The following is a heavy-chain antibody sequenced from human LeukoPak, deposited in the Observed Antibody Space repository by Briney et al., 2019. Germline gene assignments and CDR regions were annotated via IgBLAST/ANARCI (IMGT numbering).Heavy chain of an antibody. CDR2: IYTSGST. CDR1: GGSISSGSYY. V-gene: IGHV4-61*02. D-gene: IGHD3-10*01. Sequence: PSETLSLTCTVSGGSISSGSYYWSWIRQPAGKGLEWIGRIYTSGSTNYNPSLKSRVTISVDTSKNQFSLKLSSVTAADTAVYYCAGGSGFKPTDYWGQGTLVTVSS. J-gene: IGHJ4*02. CDR3: AGGSGFKPTDY.